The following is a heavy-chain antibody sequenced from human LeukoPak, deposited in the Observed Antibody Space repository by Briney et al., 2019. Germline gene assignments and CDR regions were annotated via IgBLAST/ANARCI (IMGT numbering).Heavy chain of an antibody. V-gene: IGHV1-2*02. D-gene: IGHD3-22*01. CDR1: GYTFTGYY. CDR2: INPNSGGT. J-gene: IGHJ4*02. Sequence: ASVKVSCKASGYTFTGYYIHWVRQAPGQGLEWMGWINPNSGGTNYAQKFQGRVTMTRDTSISTAYMELSRLRSDDTAVYYCARGSDYYDSINLDYWGQGTLVTVSS. CDR3: ARGSDYYDSINLDY.